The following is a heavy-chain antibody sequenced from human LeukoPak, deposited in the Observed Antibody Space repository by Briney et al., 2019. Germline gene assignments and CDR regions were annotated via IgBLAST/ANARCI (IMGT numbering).Heavy chain of an antibody. Sequence: RTGGSLRLSCAASGFTFSNYGMSWVRQAPGKGLEWVSIISDSGGTTYYADSVKGRFTISRDNSKNTLYLQMKSLRAEDTAVYYCGKGGAVSSKSITMIRGTRRYYYYMDVWGKGTTVTISS. CDR1: GFTFSNYG. J-gene: IGHJ6*03. D-gene: IGHD3-10*01. V-gene: IGHV3-23*01. CDR2: ISDSGGTT. CDR3: GKGGAVSSKSITMIRGTRRYYYYMDV.